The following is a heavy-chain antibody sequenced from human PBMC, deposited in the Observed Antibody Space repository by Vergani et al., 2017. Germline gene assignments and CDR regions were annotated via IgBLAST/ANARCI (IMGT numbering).Heavy chain of an antibody. CDR3: ARDPCSGGSCYHDAFDI. CDR2: IYYSGST. CDR1: GGSISSGGYY. J-gene: IGHJ3*02. Sequence: QVQLQESGPGLVKPSQTLSLTCTVSGGSISSGGYYWSWLRQHPGKGLEWIGYIYYSGSTYYNPSLKSRVTISVDTSKNQFSLKLGSVTAADTAVYYCARDPCSGGSCYHDAFDIWGQGTMVTVSS. V-gene: IGHV4-31*03. D-gene: IGHD2-15*01.